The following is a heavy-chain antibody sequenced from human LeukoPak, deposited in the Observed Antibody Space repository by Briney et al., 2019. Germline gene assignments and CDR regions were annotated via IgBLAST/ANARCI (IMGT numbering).Heavy chain of an antibody. Sequence: GGSLRLSCAASGFTVSSNYMSWVRQAPGKGLEWVSVIYSGGSTYYADSVKGRFTISRDNSKNTLYLQMNSLRAEDTAVYYCATEAAAAGMDDAFDIWGQGTMVTVSS. CDR1: GFTVSSNY. CDR3: ATEAAAAGMDDAFDI. J-gene: IGHJ3*02. D-gene: IGHD6-13*01. CDR2: IYSGGST. V-gene: IGHV3-53*05.